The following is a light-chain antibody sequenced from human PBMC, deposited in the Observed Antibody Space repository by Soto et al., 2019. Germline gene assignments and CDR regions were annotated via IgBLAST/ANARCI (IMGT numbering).Light chain of an antibody. V-gene: IGKV3-11*01. CDR1: QSVSSY. Sequence: EIVLTQSPATLSLSPGEIATLSFRASQSVSSYLAWYQQKPGQAPRLLIYDASNRATGIPARFSGSGSGTDFTLTISSLEPEDFAVYYCQQRSNWPHFGPGTKVDIK. CDR3: QQRSNWPH. J-gene: IGKJ3*01. CDR2: DAS.